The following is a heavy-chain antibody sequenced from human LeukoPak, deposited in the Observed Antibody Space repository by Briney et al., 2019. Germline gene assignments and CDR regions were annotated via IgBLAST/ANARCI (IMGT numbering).Heavy chain of an antibody. J-gene: IGHJ6*03. CDR1: GYTFGTHW. Sequence: ASVKVSCKASGYTFGTHWMHWVRQAPGQGLEWMGGIIPIFGTANYAQKFQGRVTITADKSTSTAYMELSSLRSEDTAVYYCARASLVGATDYYYYMDVWGKGTTVTISS. CDR2: IIPIFGTA. CDR3: ARASLVGATDYYYYMDV. D-gene: IGHD1-26*01. V-gene: IGHV1-69*06.